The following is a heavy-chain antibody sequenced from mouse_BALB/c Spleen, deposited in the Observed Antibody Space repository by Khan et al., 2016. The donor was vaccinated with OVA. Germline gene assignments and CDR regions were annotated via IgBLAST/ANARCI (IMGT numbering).Heavy chain of an antibody. CDR2: VIYSGNT. CDR3: ARSYGSWAMDY. CDR1: GDSITSGF. V-gene: IGHV3-8*02. D-gene: IGHD1-1*01. J-gene: IGHJ4*01. Sequence: EVQLQESGPSLVKPSQTLSLTCSVTGDSITSGFWNWIRKFPGNKFEYMGYVIYSGNTYYNPSLKSRISITRDTSKSQYYLQLNSVTTEDTATYFCARSYGSWAMDYWGQGTSVTVSS.